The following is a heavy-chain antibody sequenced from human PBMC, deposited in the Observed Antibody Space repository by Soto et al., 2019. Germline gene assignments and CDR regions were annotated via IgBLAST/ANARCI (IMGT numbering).Heavy chain of an antibody. CDR2: IYWNDDK. D-gene: IGHD1-1*01. CDR3: ANEKRGRGTDPFDD. CDR1: GCSLSTSGVG. V-gene: IGHV2-5*01. J-gene: IGHJ4*02. Sequence: XGPTLVTPTQTLALTGSFGGCSLSTSGVGVCCIRQPPGKAPQWLALIYWNDDKRYTPSLKTRLTVTKDTSKDQVVLTLANMDTVDTATYFCANEKRGRGTDPFDDWGPGILVTVPS.